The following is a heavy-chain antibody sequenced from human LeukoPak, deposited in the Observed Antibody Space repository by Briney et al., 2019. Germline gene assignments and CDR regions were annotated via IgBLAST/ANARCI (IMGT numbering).Heavy chain of an antibody. CDR2: IWYDGSNK. CDR1: GFTLRNYG. CDR3: AKDLLYYCSSTSCYALDP. Sequence: PGGSLRLSCVASGFTLRNYGMHWVRQAPGKGLEWVAVIWYDGSNKYYADSVKGRFTISRDNSKNTLYLQMNSLRAEDTAVYYCAKDLLYYCSSTSCYALDPWGQGTLVTVSS. D-gene: IGHD2-2*01. V-gene: IGHV3-33*06. J-gene: IGHJ5*02.